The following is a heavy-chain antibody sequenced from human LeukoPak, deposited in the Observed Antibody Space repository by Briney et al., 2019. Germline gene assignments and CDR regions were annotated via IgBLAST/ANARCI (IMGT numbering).Heavy chain of an antibody. J-gene: IGHJ4*02. CDR2: ITHSGST. CDR1: GGSFSSYY. Sequence: SETLSLTCAIYGGSFSSYYWSWIRQPPGKGLEWIGEITHSGSTHYNPSLKSRVTISLDTSKSQFSPKLSSVTAADTAVYYCARVTRFNQFGELWFDYWGQGTLLTVSS. V-gene: IGHV4-34*01. D-gene: IGHD3-10*01. CDR3: ARVTRFNQFGELWFDY.